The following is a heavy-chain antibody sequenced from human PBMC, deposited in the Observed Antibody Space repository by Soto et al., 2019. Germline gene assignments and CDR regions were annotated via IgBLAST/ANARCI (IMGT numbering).Heavy chain of an antibody. CDR3: ARESSGWNWFDP. V-gene: IGHV3-72*01. Sequence: EVQLVESGGGLVQPGGSLRLSCAASGFTFSDHYMDWVRQAPGKGLEWVGRTRNKANSYTTEYAASVKGRFTISRDDSKNSLYLQMNSLKTEDTAVYYCARESSGWNWFDPWGQGTLVTVSS. J-gene: IGHJ5*02. D-gene: IGHD3-10*01. CDR1: GFTFSDHY. CDR2: TRNKANSYTT.